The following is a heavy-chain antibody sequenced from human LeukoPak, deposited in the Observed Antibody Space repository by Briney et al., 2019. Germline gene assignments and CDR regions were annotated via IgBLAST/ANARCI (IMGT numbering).Heavy chain of an antibody. D-gene: IGHD6-19*01. CDR3: ASESVALAGIEY. CDR1: GGSISDYY. CDR2: TRYSGST. Sequence: SETLSLTCTVSGGSISDYYWSWIRRPPGKGLEGIGYTRYSGSTNYNPSLKSRVTISVDTSKNQFSLKLSSVTAADTAVYYCASESVALAGIEYWGQGTLVTVSS. J-gene: IGHJ4*02. V-gene: IGHV4-59*08.